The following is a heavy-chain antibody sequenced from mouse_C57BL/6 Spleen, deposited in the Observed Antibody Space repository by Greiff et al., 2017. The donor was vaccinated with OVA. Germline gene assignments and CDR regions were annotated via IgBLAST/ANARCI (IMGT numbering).Heavy chain of an antibody. CDR2: IDPETGGT. CDR3: TRWFFDY. CDR1: GYTFTDYE. Sequence: QSGAELVRPGASVTLSCKASGYTFTDYEMHWVKQTPVHGLEWIGAIDPETGGTAYNQKFKGKAILTADKSSSTAYMELRSLTSEDSAVYYCTRWFFDYWGQGTTLTVSS. J-gene: IGHJ2*01. V-gene: IGHV1-15*01. D-gene: IGHD2-2*01.